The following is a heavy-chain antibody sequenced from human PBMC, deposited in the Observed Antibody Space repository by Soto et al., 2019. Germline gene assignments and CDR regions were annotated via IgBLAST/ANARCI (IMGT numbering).Heavy chain of an antibody. J-gene: IGHJ4*02. D-gene: IGHD3-22*01. Sequence: GGSLRLSCAASGFTVSSNYMSWVRQAPGKGLEWVSIIYSGGDTYYADSVKGRFTMSRDNSKNTLYLQMNSLRAEDTAVYYCARVGTSGFYLFYWGQGTLVTVSS. CDR2: IYSGGDT. CDR3: ARVGTSGFYLFY. CDR1: GFTVSSNY. V-gene: IGHV3-66*01.